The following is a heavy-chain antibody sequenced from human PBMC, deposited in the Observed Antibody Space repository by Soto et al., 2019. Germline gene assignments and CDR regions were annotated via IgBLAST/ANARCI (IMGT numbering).Heavy chain of an antibody. Sequence: GSLRLSCAASGFTFSSYAMHWVRQAPGKGLEWVAVISYDGSNKYYADSVKGRFTISRDNSKNTLYLQMNSLRAEDTAVYYCARDPVRFGSEAFDIWGQGTMVTVSS. D-gene: IGHD3-10*01. V-gene: IGHV3-30-3*01. J-gene: IGHJ3*02. CDR3: ARDPVRFGSEAFDI. CDR2: ISYDGSNK. CDR1: GFTFSSYA.